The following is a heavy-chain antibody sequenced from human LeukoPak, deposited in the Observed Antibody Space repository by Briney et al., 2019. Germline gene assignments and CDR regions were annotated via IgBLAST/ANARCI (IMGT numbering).Heavy chain of an antibody. CDR3: AKDRRILGIAVAGTLDY. Sequence: GRSLRLSCAASGFTFSSYGMRWVRQAPGKGLEWVAVISYDGSNKYYADSVKGRFTISRDNSKNTLYLQMNSLRAEDTAVYYCAKDRRILGIAVAGTLDYWGQGTLVTVSS. J-gene: IGHJ4*02. CDR1: GFTFSSYG. CDR2: ISYDGSNK. D-gene: IGHD6-19*01. V-gene: IGHV3-30*18.